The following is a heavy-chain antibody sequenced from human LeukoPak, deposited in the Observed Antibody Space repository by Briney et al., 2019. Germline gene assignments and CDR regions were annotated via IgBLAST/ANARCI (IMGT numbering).Heavy chain of an antibody. J-gene: IGHJ4*02. CDR3: ARDFSGKYCIDY. V-gene: IGHV3-30*03. CDR1: GFTFSNYG. CDR2: ISDDGNRK. D-gene: IGHD1-26*01. Sequence: GGPLGLSCAASGFTFSNYGIHWARKAPGKGLEGVTYISDDGNRKYYADSVQGRFSISRDNSKNTVDLQMNGLRAEDTAVYICARDFSGKYCIDYWGQGTLVTVSS.